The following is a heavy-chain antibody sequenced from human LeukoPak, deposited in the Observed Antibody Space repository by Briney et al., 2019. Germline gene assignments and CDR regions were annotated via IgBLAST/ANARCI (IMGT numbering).Heavy chain of an antibody. CDR1: GYTFTSYG. D-gene: IGHD4/OR15-4a*01. V-gene: IGHV1-18*01. J-gene: IGHJ4*02. CDR3: ARRAGAYSHPYDY. CDR2: ISAYNGNT. Sequence: ASVKVSCKASGYTFTSYGISWVRQAPGQGREWMGWISAYNGNTNYEQKLQGRVTMPTDTSTSTASMELRSLRSDDTAVYYCARRAGAYSHPYDYWGQGTLVTVSS.